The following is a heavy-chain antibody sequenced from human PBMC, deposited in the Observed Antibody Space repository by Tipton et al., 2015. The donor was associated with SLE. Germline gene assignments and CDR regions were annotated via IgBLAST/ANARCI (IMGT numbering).Heavy chain of an antibody. CDR3: AREVNYDRTPYPHDY. V-gene: IGHV3-30*04. D-gene: IGHD3-22*01. J-gene: IGHJ4*02. CDR1: GFTFSNYA. Sequence: RSPRLSCAASGFTFSNYAMHWVRQAPGKGLEWVAVISYDGSNKYYADSVKGRFTISRDNSKNTLYLQMNSLRAEDTAVYYCAREVNYDRTPYPHDYWGQGTLVIVSS. CDR2: ISYDGSNK.